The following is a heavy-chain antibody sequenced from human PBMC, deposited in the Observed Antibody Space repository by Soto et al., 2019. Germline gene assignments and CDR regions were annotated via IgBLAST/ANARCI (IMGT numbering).Heavy chain of an antibody. Sequence: QVQLVQSGVEVKKPGASVKVSCQASGYTFTNYGITWLRQAPGQGLEWMGWVSAYNRNTNYAQRFQDRVTMTTDTSTRTAYMELRNLKSGDTAIYFCARERQYEPLLYWGQGTLVNVSS. CDR1: GYTFTNYG. CDR3: ARERQYEPLLY. CDR2: VSAYNRNT. V-gene: IGHV1-18*01. J-gene: IGHJ4*02. D-gene: IGHD2-2*01.